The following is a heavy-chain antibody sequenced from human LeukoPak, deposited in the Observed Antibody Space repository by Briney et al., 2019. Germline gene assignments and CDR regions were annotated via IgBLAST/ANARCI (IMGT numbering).Heavy chain of an antibody. V-gene: IGHV3-23*01. CDR3: AKGIVGATTPFDY. CDR1: GFTFSSYA. Sequence: GGSLRLSCAASGFTFSSYAMSWVRQAPGKGLEWVSAISGSGGSTYYADSVKGRFTISRDNSKYTLYLQMNSLRAEDTAVYYCAKGIVGATTPFDYWGQGTLVTVSS. J-gene: IGHJ4*02. D-gene: IGHD1-26*01. CDR2: ISGSGGST.